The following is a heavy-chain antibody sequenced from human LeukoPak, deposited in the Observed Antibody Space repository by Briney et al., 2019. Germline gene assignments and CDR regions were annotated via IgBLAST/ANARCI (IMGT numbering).Heavy chain of an antibody. CDR3: ASQRQQLVLYYGMDV. V-gene: IGHV1-2*02. J-gene: IGHJ6*02. Sequence: ASVKVSCKASGYTFTGYYMHWVRQAPGQGLEWMGWINPNSGGTNYAQKFQGRVTMTRDTPISTAYMELSRLRSDDTAVYYCASQRQQLVLYYGMDVWGQGTTVTVSS. CDR1: GYTFTGYY. CDR2: INPNSGGT. D-gene: IGHD6-13*01.